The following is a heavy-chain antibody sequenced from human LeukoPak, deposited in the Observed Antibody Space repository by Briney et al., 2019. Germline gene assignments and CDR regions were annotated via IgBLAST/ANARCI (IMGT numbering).Heavy chain of an antibody. CDR2: IIPILGIA. CDR1: GGTFSSYT. D-gene: IGHD2-15*01. Sequence: ASVKVSCKASGGTFSSYTISWVRQAPGQGFEWMGRIIPILGIANYAQKFQGRVTITADKSTSTAYMELSSLRSEDTAVYYCARDPRDVVVVAAMDYYGMDVWGQGTTVTVSS. CDR3: ARDPRDVVVVAAMDYYGMDV. J-gene: IGHJ6*02. V-gene: IGHV1-69*04.